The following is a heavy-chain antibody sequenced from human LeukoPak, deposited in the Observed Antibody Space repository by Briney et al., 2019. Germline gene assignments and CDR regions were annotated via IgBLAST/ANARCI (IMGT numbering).Heavy chain of an antibody. J-gene: IGHJ4*02. Sequence: GGALRLSCAASGFTFGDYSMNGGREALGEGGGRGGFIRSITYGGTTEYAASAKGRFTISRYDSKSIAYLQMNSLKTEDTAVYYCMETGYTSGYDNWGQGTLVTVSS. CDR2: IRSITYGGTT. V-gene: IGHV3-49*04. CDR3: METGYTSGYDN. D-gene: IGHD5-18*01. CDR1: GFTFGDYS.